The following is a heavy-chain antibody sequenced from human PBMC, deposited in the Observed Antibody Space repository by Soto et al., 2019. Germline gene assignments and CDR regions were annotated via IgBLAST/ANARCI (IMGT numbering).Heavy chain of an antibody. CDR3: AGPDYGSFDY. CDR1: GGSVSSGSYY. Sequence: QVQLQESGPGLVKPSETLSLTRTVSGGSVSSGSYYWSWIRQPPGKGLEWIGYIYYSGSTNYNPSLKSRVTISVDTSKNQFSLKLSSVTAADTAVYYCAGPDYGSFDYWGQGTLVTVSS. J-gene: IGHJ4*02. V-gene: IGHV4-61*01. D-gene: IGHD3-10*01. CDR2: IYYSGST.